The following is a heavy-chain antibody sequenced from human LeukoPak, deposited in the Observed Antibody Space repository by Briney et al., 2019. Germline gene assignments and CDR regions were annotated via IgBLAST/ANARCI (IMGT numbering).Heavy chain of an antibody. V-gene: IGHV3-48*03. D-gene: IGHD2-15*01. CDR2: ISSSGSII. Sequence: PGGSLRLSCAASGFTFGSYEMNWVRQAPGKGLEWVSYISSSGSIIYYVDSVKGRFTISRDNAKNSLYLQMNSLRAEDTAVYYCARGRPDCSGGTCYYYYYGMDVWGQGTTVTVSS. CDR1: GFTFGSYE. CDR3: ARGRPDCSGGTCYYYYYGMDV. J-gene: IGHJ6*02.